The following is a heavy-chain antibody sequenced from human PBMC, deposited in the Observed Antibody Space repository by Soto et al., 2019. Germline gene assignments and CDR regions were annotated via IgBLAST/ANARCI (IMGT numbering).Heavy chain of an antibody. Sequence: ASVKVSCKASGYTFTSYGISWVRQAPRQGLEWMGWISAYNGNTNYAQKLQGRVTMTTDTSTSTAYMELRSLRSDDTAVYYCARDLITMVRGVTDYYYGMDVWGQGTTVTVSS. CDR1: GYTFTSYG. V-gene: IGHV1-18*01. CDR2: ISAYNGNT. J-gene: IGHJ6*02. CDR3: ARDLITMVRGVTDYYYGMDV. D-gene: IGHD3-10*01.